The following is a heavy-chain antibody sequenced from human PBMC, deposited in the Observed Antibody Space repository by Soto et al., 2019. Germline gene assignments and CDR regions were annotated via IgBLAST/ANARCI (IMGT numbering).Heavy chain of an antibody. CDR1: GGSISSYY. J-gene: IGHJ5*02. V-gene: IGHV4-59*01. CDR2: IYYSGST. CDR3: ARDALGTPHNWFDP. D-gene: IGHD6-13*01. Sequence: PSETLSLTCTVSGGSISSYYWSWIRQPPGKGLEWIGYIYYSGSTNYNPSLKSRVTISVDTSKNQFSLKLSSVTAADTAVYYCARDALGTPHNWFDPWGQGTLVTVSS.